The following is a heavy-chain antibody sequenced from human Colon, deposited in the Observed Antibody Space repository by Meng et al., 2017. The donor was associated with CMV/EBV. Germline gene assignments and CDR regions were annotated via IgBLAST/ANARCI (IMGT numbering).Heavy chain of an antibody. CDR1: GFSFSNYA. V-gene: IGHV3-23*01. J-gene: IGHJ5*02. CDR3: ARDSRYQGWFDR. D-gene: IGHD2-2*01. Sequence: GESLKISCVGSGFSFSNYAMGWVRQAPGKGLEWVSAISGRSDSTSYAVSVKGRFTISRDNSKNTLYLEMNSLRAEDTALYYCARDSRYQGWFDRWGQGTLVTVSS. CDR2: ISGRSDST.